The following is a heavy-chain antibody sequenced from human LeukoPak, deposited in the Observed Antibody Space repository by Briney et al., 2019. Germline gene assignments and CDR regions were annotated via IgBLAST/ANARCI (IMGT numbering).Heavy chain of an antibody. CDR3: ARGYYESGTYYLSFFDY. D-gene: IGHD3-10*01. J-gene: IGHJ4*02. CDR1: GFTFNKYW. Sequence: PGGSLRLSCAASGFTFNKYWLTWVRQAPGKGLEWVANINQDDSQIYYLESVEGRFTITRDNAKNSLHLQMNSLRAEHTAIYYCARGYYESGTYYLSFFDYWGQRTLVTVSS. V-gene: IGHV3-7*01. CDR2: INQDDSQI.